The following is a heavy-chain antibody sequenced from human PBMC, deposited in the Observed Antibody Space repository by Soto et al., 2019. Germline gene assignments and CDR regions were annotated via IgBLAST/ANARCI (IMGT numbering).Heavy chain of an antibody. V-gene: IGHV4-30-4*01. CDR1: GGSISSGDYY. D-gene: IGHD4-17*01. Sequence: QVQLQESGPGLVKPSQTLSLTCTVSGGSISSGDYYWSWIRQPPGKGLEWIGYIYYRGSTYYNPSLKSRVTISVDTSKNQSSLKLSSVTAADTAVYYCARCPTVTTSGGDYYGMDVWGQGTTVTVSS. CDR2: IYYRGST. CDR3: ARCPTVTTSGGDYYGMDV. J-gene: IGHJ6*02.